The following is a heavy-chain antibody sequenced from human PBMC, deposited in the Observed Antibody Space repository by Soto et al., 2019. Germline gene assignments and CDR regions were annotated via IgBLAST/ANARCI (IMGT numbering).Heavy chain of an antibody. J-gene: IGHJ6*01. D-gene: IGHD5-12*01. CDR3: AKTKEATYILQSMDV. CDR2: IIPIFTSA. Sequence: QVQLVQSGAEVKKPGSSVKVSCKASGGSFNSNAFSWVRQAPGQRLEWLGGIIPIFTSANYAQKFQGRVMIPSQARPTTIYIDLMRLTLEKTAACYCAKTKEATYILQSMDVWGQGAMVHVSS. V-gene: IGHV1-69*01. CDR1: GGSFNSNA.